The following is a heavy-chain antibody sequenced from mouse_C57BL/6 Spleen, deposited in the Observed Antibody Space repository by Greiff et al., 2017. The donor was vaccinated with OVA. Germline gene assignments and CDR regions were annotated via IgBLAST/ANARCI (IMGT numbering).Heavy chain of an antibody. D-gene: IGHD2-4*01. CDR1: GYSFTGYF. CDR3: ARWNYYDYYFDY. Sequence: VQLQQSGPELVKPGDSVKISCKASGYSFTGYFMNWVMQSHGQSLEWIGRINPYNGDTFYNQKFKGKATLTVDKSSSTVHMELRSLTSENSAVYYCARWNYYDYYFDYGGQGTTLTGSS. CDR2: INPYNGDT. J-gene: IGHJ2*01. V-gene: IGHV1-20*01.